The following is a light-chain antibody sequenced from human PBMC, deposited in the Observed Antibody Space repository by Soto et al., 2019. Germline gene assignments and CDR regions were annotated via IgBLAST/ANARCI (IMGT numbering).Light chain of an antibody. CDR3: QQYYSTPLT. CDR1: QSVLHTSNNKNY. CDR2: WAS. Sequence: DIVMTQSPDSLPVSLGERATINCKSSQSVLHTSNNKNYLAWFQQKPGQPPRLLIYWASTRESGVPDRFSGSGSGTDFTLTISSLQAEDVAIYYCQQYYSTPLTFGGGTKVDIK. V-gene: IGKV4-1*01. J-gene: IGKJ4*01.